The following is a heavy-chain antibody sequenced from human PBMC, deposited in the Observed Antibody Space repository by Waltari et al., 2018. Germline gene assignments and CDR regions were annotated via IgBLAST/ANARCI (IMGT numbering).Heavy chain of an antibody. D-gene: IGHD2-15*01. CDR3: ARVRRKNIVVVVAAGYYFDY. J-gene: IGHJ4*02. CDR2: IKQDGSEK. CDR1: GFTLSSYW. Sequence: EVQLVESGGGLVQPGGSMRLSCAASGFTLSSYWMRWVRQAPGKGPGWVANIKQDGSEKYYVGSVKGRFTISRDNAKNSLYLQMNSLRAEDTAVYYCARVRRKNIVVVVAAGYYFDYWGQGTLVTVSS. V-gene: IGHV3-7*01.